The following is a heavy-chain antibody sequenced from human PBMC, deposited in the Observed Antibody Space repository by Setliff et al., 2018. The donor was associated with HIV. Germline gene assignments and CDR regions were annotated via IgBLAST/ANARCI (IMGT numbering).Heavy chain of an antibody. CDR3: AKGIKGLAP. CDR2: IYSGDGGDVT. J-gene: IGHJ5*02. CDR1: GFSVSTNY. Sequence: GGSLRLSCAASGFSVSTNYMTWVRQAPGGGLEWVSLIYSGDGGDVTYYTDSVKGRFTIYRDNSRSIVYLQMYSLRIEDTAVYYCAKGIKGLAPWGHGTPVTVSS. D-gene: IGHD2-15*01. V-gene: IGHV3-53*01.